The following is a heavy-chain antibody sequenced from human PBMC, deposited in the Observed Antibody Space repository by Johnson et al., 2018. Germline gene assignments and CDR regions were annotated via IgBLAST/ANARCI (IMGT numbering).Heavy chain of an antibody. CDR2: ISYDGSNK. CDR3: ARDARGDG. CDR1: GFTFSTYG. J-gene: IGHJ6*02. Sequence: QVQLVESGGGVVQPGRSXRLSCAASGFTFSTYGMHWVRQAPGKGLEWVAVISYDGSNKYYADPVKGRFTISRDKSKNTLYLQMNSLITEDTAVYYCARDARGDGWGQGTTVTVSS. V-gene: IGHV3-30*03.